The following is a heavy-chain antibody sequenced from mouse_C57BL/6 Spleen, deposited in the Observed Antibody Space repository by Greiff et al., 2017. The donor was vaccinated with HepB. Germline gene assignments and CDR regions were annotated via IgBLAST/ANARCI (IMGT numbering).Heavy chain of an antibody. Sequence: EVKLVESGGGLVQPGGSLKLSCAASGFTFSDYYMYWVRQTPEKRLEWVAYISNGGGSTYYPDTVKGRFTISRDNAKNTLYLQMSRLKSEDTAMYYCARHHYDRAMDYWGQGTSVTVSS. D-gene: IGHD2-4*01. CDR2: ISNGGGST. J-gene: IGHJ4*01. V-gene: IGHV5-12*01. CDR1: GFTFSDYY. CDR3: ARHHYDRAMDY.